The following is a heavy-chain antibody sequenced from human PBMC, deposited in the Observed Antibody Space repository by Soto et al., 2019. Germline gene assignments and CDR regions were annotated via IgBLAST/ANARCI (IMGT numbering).Heavy chain of an antibody. CDR2: ISYDGNTT. J-gene: IGHJ4*02. Sequence: QVQLVESGGGVVQPGRSLRLSCAASGFIFSGYAMHWVRQAPGKGLEWVAVISYDGNTTYYADSVKGRFTVSRDNSKNTLYVQMNNLSAEDTAMYYCAKETSAYEIDYWGQGTLVNVSS. CDR3: AKETSAYEIDY. CDR1: GFIFSGYA. V-gene: IGHV3-30-3*01. D-gene: IGHD5-12*01.